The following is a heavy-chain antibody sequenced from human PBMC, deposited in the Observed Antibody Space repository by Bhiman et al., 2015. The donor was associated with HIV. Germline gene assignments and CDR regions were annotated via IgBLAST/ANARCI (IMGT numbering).Heavy chain of an antibody. V-gene: IGHV3-23*01. Sequence: EVQLLESGGGLVQPGGSLRLSCVASGFSFSTHAMTWVRQAPGKGLEWVSGIIGSGSRTEYTQSVKGRFTISRDNSKNTLYLQMNTLRPEDTAVYFCAKADSVRAKLDSVPFSSSWINYFDYWGQGTLVTVSS. D-gene: IGHD6-13*01. CDR2: IIGSGSRT. J-gene: IGHJ4*02. CDR3: AKADSVRAKLDSVPFSSSWINYFDY. CDR1: GFSFSTHA.